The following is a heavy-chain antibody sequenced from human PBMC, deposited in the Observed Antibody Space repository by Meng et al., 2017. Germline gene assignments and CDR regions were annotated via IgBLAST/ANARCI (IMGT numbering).Heavy chain of an antibody. CDR1: GFTFSDYY. CDR2: ISGSGGST. CDR3: AKMSSSWSLY. Sequence: GESLKISCAASGFTFSDYYMSWVRPAPGKGLEWVSAISGSGGSTYYADSVKGRFTISRDNSKNTLYLQMNSLRAEDTAVYYRAKMSSSWSLYWGQGTLVTVSS. V-gene: IGHV3-23*01. J-gene: IGHJ4*02. D-gene: IGHD6-13*01.